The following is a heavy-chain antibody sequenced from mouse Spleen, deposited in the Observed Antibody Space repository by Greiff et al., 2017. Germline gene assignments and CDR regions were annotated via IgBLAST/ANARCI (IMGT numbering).Heavy chain of an antibody. Sequence: DVMLVESGGGLVKLGGSLKLSCAASGFTFSSYAMSWVRQTPEKRLEWVATISSGGGNTYYPDSVKGRFTISRDNAKNTLYLQMSSLKSEDTAMYYCATLTGTWFAYWGQGTLVTVSA. V-gene: IGHV5-9*01. CDR3: ATLTGTWFAY. CDR1: GFTFSSYA. J-gene: IGHJ3*01. CDR2: ISSGGGNT. D-gene: IGHD4-1*01.